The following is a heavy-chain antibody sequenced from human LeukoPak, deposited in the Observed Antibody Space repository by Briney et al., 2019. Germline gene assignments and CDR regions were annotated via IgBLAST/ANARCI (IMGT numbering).Heavy chain of an antibody. CDR2: ISPSGGIT. CDR3: AKDEH. CDR1: GFTFSSYA. J-gene: IGHJ1*01. V-gene: IGHV3-23*01. Sequence: GGSLRLSCAASGFTFSSYAMSWVRQAPGKGLEWVSGISPSGGITYYTDSVEGRFTISRDNSKNTVSLQMNSLRGEDTAVYYCAKDEHWGQGTLVTVSS.